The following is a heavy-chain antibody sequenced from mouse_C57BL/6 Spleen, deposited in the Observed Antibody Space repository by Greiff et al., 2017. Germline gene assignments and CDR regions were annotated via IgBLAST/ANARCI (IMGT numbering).Heavy chain of an antibody. J-gene: IGHJ3*01. CDR2: IDTSDSET. Sequence: QVQLQQPGAELVRPGSSVKLSCKASGYTFTSYWMHWVKQRPIQGLEWNGNIDTSDSETHYNQKFKDKATLTVDKSSSTAYMQLSSLTSEDSAVYYCARGAYGSSYGAWFAYWGQGTLVTVSA. D-gene: IGHD1-1*01. CDR3: ARGAYGSSYGAWFAY. V-gene: IGHV1-52*01. CDR1: GYTFTSYW.